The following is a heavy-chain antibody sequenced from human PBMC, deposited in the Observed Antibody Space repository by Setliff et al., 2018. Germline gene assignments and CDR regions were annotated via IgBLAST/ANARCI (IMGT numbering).Heavy chain of an antibody. CDR3: ARVFWIDPRGELWFGELSDRGFDY. V-gene: IGHV1-3*01. CDR2: INAGNGNT. Sequence: ASVKVSCKASGYTFTSYAMHWVRQAPGQRLEWMGWINAGNGNTKYSQKFQGRVTITRDTSTSTAYMELRSLRSDDTAVYYCARVFWIDPRGELWFGELSDRGFDYWGQGTLVTVSS. CDR1: GYTFTSYA. J-gene: IGHJ4*02. D-gene: IGHD3-10*01.